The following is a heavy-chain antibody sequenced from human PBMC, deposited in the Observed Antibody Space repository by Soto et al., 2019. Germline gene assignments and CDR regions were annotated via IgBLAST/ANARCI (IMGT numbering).Heavy chain of an antibody. CDR1: GFTFSDYY. CDR3: ARQVVVVVAATPAAGWFDP. J-gene: IGHJ5*02. V-gene: IGHV3-11*01. Sequence: QVQLVESGGGLVKPGVSLRLSCAASGFTFSDYYMSWIRQAPGKGLEWVSYISSSCSTIYYADSVKGRFTISRDNAKNSLYLQMNSLRAEDTAVYYCARQVVVVVAATPAAGWFDPWGQGTLVTVSS. D-gene: IGHD2-15*01. CDR2: ISSSCSTI.